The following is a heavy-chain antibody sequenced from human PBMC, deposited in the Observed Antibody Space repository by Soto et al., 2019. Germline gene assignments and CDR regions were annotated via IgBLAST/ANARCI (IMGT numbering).Heavy chain of an antibody. V-gene: IGHV4-39*02. J-gene: IGHJ3*02. CDR2: TYDSGTT. CDR3: ARPRGLRFSVADVFDI. CDR1: GGSISNSGFY. Sequence: PSETLSLTCIVSGGSISNSGFYWGWIRQPPGKGLEWIGSTYDSGTTYYNPSLESRVTVSVDTSKNHFSLRLTSVTAADTAVYYCARPRGLRFSVADVFDIWGQGAMVTVSS. D-gene: IGHD3-3*01.